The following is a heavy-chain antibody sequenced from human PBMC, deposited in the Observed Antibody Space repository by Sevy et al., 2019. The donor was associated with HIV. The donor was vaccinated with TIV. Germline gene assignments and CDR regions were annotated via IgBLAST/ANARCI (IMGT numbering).Heavy chain of an antibody. D-gene: IGHD3-16*01. CDR3: AKMFGNSPKARVNDGMDV. V-gene: IGHV3-9*01. J-gene: IGHJ6*02. CDR2: ISWNSGNI. Sequence: GGSLRLSCAASGFTFDDYAMHWVRQAPGKGLEWVSGISWNSGNIGYADSVKGRFTISRDNAKNSLYLQMNSLRAEDTALYYCAKMFGNSPKARVNDGMDVWGQGTTVTVSS. CDR1: GFTFDDYA.